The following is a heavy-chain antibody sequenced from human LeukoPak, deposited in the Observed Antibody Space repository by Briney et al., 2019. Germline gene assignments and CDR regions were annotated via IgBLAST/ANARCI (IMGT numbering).Heavy chain of an antibody. CDR2: ISGSGGST. J-gene: IGHJ5*02. V-gene: IGHV3-23*01. CDR3: AKANVVAAMADWFDP. D-gene: IGHD2-15*01. Sequence: GGSLRLSCAASGFTFSSYAMSWVRQAPGKGLEWVSAISGSGGSTYFADSVKGRFTISRDNSKNTLYLQMNSLRAEDTAVYYCAKANVVAAMADWFDPWGQGTLVTVSS. CDR1: GFTFSSYA.